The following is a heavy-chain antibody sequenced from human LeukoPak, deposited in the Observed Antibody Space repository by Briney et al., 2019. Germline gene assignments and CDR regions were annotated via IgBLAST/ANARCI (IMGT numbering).Heavy chain of an antibody. D-gene: IGHD6-6*01. J-gene: IGHJ6*02. CDR3: ARLGAARVYYYYGMDV. CDR2: IYPGDSDT. V-gene: IGHV5-51*01. Sequence: GESLKISCQGSGYSFTSYWIGWVRQMPRKGLEWMGSIYPGDSDTRYSPSFQGQVTISADKSISTAYLQWSSLKASDTAMYYCARLGAARVYYYYGMDVWGQGTTVTVSS. CDR1: GYSFTSYW.